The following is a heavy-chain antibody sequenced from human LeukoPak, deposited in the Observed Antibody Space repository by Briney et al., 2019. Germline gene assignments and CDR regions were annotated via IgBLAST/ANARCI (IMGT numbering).Heavy chain of an antibody. D-gene: IGHD1-26*01. V-gene: IGHV1-69*13. CDR1: GGTFSSYA. J-gene: IGHJ4*02. Sequence: GASVKVSCKASGGTFSSYAISWVRQAPGQGLEWMGGIIPIFGTANYAQKFQGRVTITADESTSTAYMELSSLRSEDTVVYYCARSTGIVGVPFDYWGQGTLVTVSS. CDR2: IIPIFGTA. CDR3: ARSTGIVGVPFDY.